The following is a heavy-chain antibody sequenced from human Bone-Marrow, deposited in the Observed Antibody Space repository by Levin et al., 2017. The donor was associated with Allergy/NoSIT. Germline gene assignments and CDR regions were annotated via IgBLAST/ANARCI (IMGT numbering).Heavy chain of an antibody. J-gene: IGHJ6*02. CDR2: IDPEHGDT. D-gene: IGHD5/OR15-5a*01. Sequence: ASVKVSCKVSGYTFTGYYMQWVQQAPGKGLEWVGLIDPEHGDTVYAEKFQGKVTITADTSIDTVFMEVSSLKSEDTAVYFCATGLGRVANQGGEVSALDVWGQGTTVTVSS. V-gene: IGHV1-69-2*01. CDR1: GYTFTGYY. CDR3: ATGLGRVANQGGEVSALDV.